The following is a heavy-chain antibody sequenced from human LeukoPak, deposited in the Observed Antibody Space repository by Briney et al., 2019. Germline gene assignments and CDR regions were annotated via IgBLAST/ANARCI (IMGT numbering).Heavy chain of an antibody. V-gene: IGHV3-33*01. J-gene: IGHJ4*02. CDR1: GFTFSSYG. D-gene: IGHD1-26*01. CDR3: VRGGYSGTYFFDY. Sequence: TGGSLRLSCAASGFTFSSYGMHWVRQAPGKGLEWVAVVWYDGTNIQYADSVKGRFTISRDNSKSTLYLQMNSLTAEDSAVYYCVRGGYSGTYFFDYWGQGTPVTVSS. CDR2: VWYDGTNI.